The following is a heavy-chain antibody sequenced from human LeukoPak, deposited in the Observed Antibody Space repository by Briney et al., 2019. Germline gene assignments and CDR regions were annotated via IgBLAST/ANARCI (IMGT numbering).Heavy chain of an antibody. CDR2: IRGNGDT. CDR1: GFSFSSNA. Sequence: GGSLRLSCAASGFSFSSNAMSWVRQAPARGLEWVPSIRGNGDTFYADSVKGRFTLSRDDSRNTVYLHLNNLRVEDSAVYYCARASWISNAEAVWWGQGTLVTVSS. J-gene: IGHJ4*02. D-gene: IGHD6-19*01. V-gene: IGHV3-23*01. CDR3: ARASWISNAEAVW.